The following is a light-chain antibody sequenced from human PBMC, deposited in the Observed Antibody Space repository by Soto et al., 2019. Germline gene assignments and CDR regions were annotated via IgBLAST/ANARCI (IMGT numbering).Light chain of an antibody. CDR3: HQYNNWPQT. V-gene: IGKV3-15*01. J-gene: IGKJ1*01. Sequence: EIVLTQSPATLSLSPGERAALSCRASQSLSNNLAWYQQKPGQAPRLLIYGASTRATGIPARFSGSGSGTEFTLTISSLQSEDFAVYYCHQYNNWPQTFGQGTKVDIK. CDR2: GAS. CDR1: QSLSNN.